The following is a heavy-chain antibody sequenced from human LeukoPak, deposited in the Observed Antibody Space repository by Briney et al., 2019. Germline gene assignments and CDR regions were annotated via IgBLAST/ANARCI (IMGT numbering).Heavy chain of an antibody. CDR2: IRGDGGST. CDR1: RFSFDNYA. V-gene: IGHV3-43*02. Sequence: PGGSLRLSCAASRFSFDNYAMHWVRQAPGKGLEWISPIRGDGGSTYYAESVKGRFTISRDNTKNPLYLQMNSLRTDDTALYYWARDISRDNMIVVVAVGAFDIWGQGTMVTVSS. J-gene: IGHJ3*02. D-gene: IGHD3-22*01. CDR3: ARDISRDNMIVVVAVGAFDI.